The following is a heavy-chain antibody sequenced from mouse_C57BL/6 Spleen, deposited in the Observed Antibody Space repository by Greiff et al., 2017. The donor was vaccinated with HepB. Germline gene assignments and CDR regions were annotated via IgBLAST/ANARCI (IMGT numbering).Heavy chain of an antibody. CDR3: AIRYYSGSSYGFAY. J-gene: IGHJ3*01. V-gene: IGHV1-59*01. CDR2: IDPSDSYT. CDR1: GYTFTSYW. D-gene: IGHD1-1*01. Sequence: VQLQQSGAELVRPGTSVKLSCKASGYTFTSYWMHWVKQRPGQGLEWIGVIDPSDSYTNYNQKFKGKATLTVDTSSSTAYMQLSSLTSEDSAVYYCAIRYYSGSSYGFAYWGQGTLVTVSA.